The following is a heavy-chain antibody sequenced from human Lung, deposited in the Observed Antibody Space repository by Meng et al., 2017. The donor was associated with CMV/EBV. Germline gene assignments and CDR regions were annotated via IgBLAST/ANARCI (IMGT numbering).Heavy chain of an antibody. CDR2: VYKSGTT. J-gene: IGHJ4*01. Sequence: SXTXSLTCTVSGYSINSGYYWGWIRQPPGKGLEWIGSVYKSGTTYYKPSLKSRVTISLETSKNQFSLKLSSVTAADTAVYYCARGFHGTVDYWGHGTLVTVS. V-gene: IGHV4-38-2*02. CDR3: ARGFHGTVDY. CDR1: GYSINSGYY.